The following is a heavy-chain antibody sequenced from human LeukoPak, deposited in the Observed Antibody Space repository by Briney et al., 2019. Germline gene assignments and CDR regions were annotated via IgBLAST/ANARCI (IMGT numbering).Heavy chain of an antibody. V-gene: IGHV3-21*01. D-gene: IGHD4-17*01. CDR2: ISSSSSYI. CDR3: ARVLYWNDYGDSIDY. CDR1: GFTFSSYS. J-gene: IGHJ4*02. Sequence: GGSLRLSCAASGFTFSSYSMNWVRQAPGKGLEWVSSISSSSSYIYYADSVKGRFTISRDNAKNSLYLQMNSLRAEDTAVYYCARVLYWNDYGDSIDYWGQGTLVTVSS.